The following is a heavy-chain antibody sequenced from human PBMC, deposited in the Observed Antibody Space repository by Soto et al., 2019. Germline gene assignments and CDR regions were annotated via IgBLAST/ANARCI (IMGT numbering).Heavy chain of an antibody. D-gene: IGHD1-26*01. J-gene: IGHJ5*02. Sequence: EVQLVESGGGLIQPGGSLRLSCAASGFTVSNNYMSWVRQAPGKGLEWVSVIYSDGRPYYAESVRGRFTISRDTAKNTLYLQMNTLRVEDTAVYYCARETGSRDDHWGQGTLVTVSS. CDR3: ARETGSRDDH. CDR1: GFTVSNNY. CDR2: IYSDGRP. V-gene: IGHV3-53*01.